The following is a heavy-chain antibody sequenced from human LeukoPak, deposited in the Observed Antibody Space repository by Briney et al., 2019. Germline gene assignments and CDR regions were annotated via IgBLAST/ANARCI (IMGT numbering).Heavy chain of an antibody. CDR2: IYSGGST. J-gene: IGHJ4*02. CDR3: ARDRRYYYGSGMEIKLDY. Sequence: PGGSLRLSCAASGFTVSSNYMSWVRQAPGKGLEWVSIIYSGGSTYYADSVKGRFTISRDNSKNTLYLQMNSLRAEDTAVYYCARDRRYYYGSGMEIKLDYWGQGTLVTVSS. D-gene: IGHD3-10*01. V-gene: IGHV3-66*01. CDR1: GFTVSSNY.